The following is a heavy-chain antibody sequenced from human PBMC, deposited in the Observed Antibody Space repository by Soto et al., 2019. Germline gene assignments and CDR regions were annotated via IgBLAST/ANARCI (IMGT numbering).Heavy chain of an antibody. CDR3: ARELAAPGTSFDY. V-gene: IGHV1-3*01. Sequence: ASVKVSCKASGFNFTPYSIHWVRQAPGQRLEWMAWINGGNGKTEYSQKFQGRVTISRDTSASTVYMELSSLTSEDTAVYYCARELAAPGTSFDYWGQGALVTVSS. CDR1: GFNFTPYS. D-gene: IGHD6-13*01. CDR2: INGGNGKT. J-gene: IGHJ4*02.